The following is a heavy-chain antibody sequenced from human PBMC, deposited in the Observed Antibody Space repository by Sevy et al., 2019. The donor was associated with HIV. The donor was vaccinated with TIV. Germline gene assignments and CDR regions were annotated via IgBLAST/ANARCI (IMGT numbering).Heavy chain of an antibody. CDR1: GFSVSTNY. CDR3: AKGLILEWSWYGMDV. D-gene: IGHD3-3*01. V-gene: IGHV3-53*01. Sequence: GGSLRLSCAASGFSVSTNYMSWVRQAPGKGLEWVSAIYSGGNTYYADSVKGRFTISRDNSKNTLYLQMKSLRAEDTAVYYCAKGLILEWSWYGMDVWGQGTTVTVSS. CDR2: IYSGGNT. J-gene: IGHJ6*02.